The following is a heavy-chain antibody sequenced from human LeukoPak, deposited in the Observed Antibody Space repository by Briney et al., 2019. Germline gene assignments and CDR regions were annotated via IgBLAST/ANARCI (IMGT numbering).Heavy chain of an antibody. D-gene: IGHD3-3*01. CDR1: GFTFSSYW. Sequence: PGGSLRLSCAASGFTFSSYWMSWVRQAPGKGLEWVANIKQDGSEKYNVDSVKGRFTISRDNAKNSLYLQMNSLRAEDTAVYYCARDLGIDDFWSGFWGQGTLVTVSS. V-gene: IGHV3-7*01. CDR3: ARDLGIDDFWSGF. CDR2: IKQDGSEK. J-gene: IGHJ4*02.